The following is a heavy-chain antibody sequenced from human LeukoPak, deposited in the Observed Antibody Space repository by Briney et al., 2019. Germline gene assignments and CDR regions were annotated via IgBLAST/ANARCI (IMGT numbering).Heavy chain of an antibody. V-gene: IGHV4-59*01. J-gene: IGHJ6*02. CDR1: DGSINSYY. CDR3: ARGRSNYYGMDV. Sequence: PSETLSLTCSVSDGSINSYYWNWIRRPPGKGLEWIGHIYYNGNTNYSPSLKSRVTMSVDTSKNLFSLKVSSVTAAGTAVYYCARGRSNYYGMDVWGQGTTVTVSS. D-gene: IGHD1-26*01. CDR2: IYYNGNT.